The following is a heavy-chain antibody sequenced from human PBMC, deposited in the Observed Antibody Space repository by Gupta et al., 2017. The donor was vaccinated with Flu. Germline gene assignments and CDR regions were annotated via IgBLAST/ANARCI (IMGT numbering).Heavy chain of an antibody. D-gene: IGHD2-8*02. CDR3: ARMVGYHAEQVRLDY. Sequence: QVQLVQSGAEVEKPGASVKVYCKASGYTFVNYDITWVRQAPGQGLEWMGWMNPTSGNTGYAQKFQGRITMTRDTSIGTAYMELSSLRSEDTAVYYCARMVGYHAEQVRLDYWGPGTLVTVSS. CDR2: MNPTSGNT. J-gene: IGHJ4*02. V-gene: IGHV1-8*01. CDR1: GYTFVNYD.